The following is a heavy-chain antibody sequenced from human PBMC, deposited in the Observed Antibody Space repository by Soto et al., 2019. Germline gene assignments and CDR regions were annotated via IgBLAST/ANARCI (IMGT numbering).Heavy chain of an antibody. CDR2: IIPILGIA. J-gene: IGHJ6*03. V-gene: IGHV1-69*02. D-gene: IGHD3-10*01. Sequence: ASVKVSCKASGGTFSSYTISWVRQAPGQGLEWMGRIIPILGIANYAQKFQGRVTITADKSTSTAYMELSSLRSEDTAVYYCARESITMVRGVISEYYYYYMDVWGKGTTVTVSS. CDR1: GGTFSSYT. CDR3: ARESITMVRGVISEYYYYYMDV.